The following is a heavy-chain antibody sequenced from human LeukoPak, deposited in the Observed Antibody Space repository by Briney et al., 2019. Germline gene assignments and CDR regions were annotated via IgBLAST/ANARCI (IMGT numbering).Heavy chain of an antibody. D-gene: IGHD1-14*01. J-gene: IGHJ4*02. Sequence: SETLSLTCAVSGYSISSAYYWGWIRQPPGKGLEWIGIIYHTGSTYDNPSLKSRVTISVDTSKNQFSLKLSSVTAADTAVYYCARDRGCQPEGLFDYWGQGTLVTVSS. CDR3: ARDRGCQPEGLFDY. V-gene: IGHV4-38-2*02. CDR2: IYHTGST. CDR1: GYSISSAYY.